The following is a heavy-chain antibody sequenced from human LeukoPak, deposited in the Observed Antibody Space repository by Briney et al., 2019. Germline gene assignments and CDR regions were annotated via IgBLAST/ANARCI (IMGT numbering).Heavy chain of an antibody. Sequence: GGSLRLSCAASGFTFSSYAMHWVRQAPGKGLEWVAVISYDGSNKYYADSVKGRFTISRDNSKNTLYLQMNSLRAEDTAVYYCAREIARGGVVEKEDAFDIWGQGTMVTVSS. V-gene: IGHV3-30*04. CDR3: AREIARGGVVEKEDAFDI. J-gene: IGHJ3*02. CDR2: ISYDGSNK. CDR1: GFTFSSYA. D-gene: IGHD3-16*01.